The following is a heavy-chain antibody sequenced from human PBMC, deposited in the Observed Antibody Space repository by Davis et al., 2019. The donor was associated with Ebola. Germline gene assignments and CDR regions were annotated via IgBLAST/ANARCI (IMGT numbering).Heavy chain of an antibody. CDR1: GYSISSGYY. CDR2: IYHSGST. D-gene: IGHD3-10*01. J-gene: IGHJ4*02. Sequence: PSETLSLTCAVSGYSISSGYYWGWIRQPPGKGLEWIGSIYHSGSTYYNPSLKSRVTISVDTSKNQFSLKLSSVTAADTAVYYCARDDYGSGSFDYWGQGTLVTVSS. CDR3: ARDDYGSGSFDY. V-gene: IGHV4-38-2*02.